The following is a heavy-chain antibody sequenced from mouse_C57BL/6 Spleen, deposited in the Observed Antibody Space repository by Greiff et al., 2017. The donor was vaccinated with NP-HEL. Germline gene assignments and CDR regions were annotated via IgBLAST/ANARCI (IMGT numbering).Heavy chain of an antibody. Sequence: QVQLQQSGAELVRPGTSVKVSCKASGYAFTNYLIEWVKQRPGQGLEWIGVINPGSGGTNYNEKFKGKATLTADKSSSTAYMQLSSLTSEDSAVYFCAGGSSLYYFDYWGQGTTLTVSS. CDR1: GYAFTNYL. J-gene: IGHJ2*01. V-gene: IGHV1-54*01. CDR3: AGGSSLYYFDY. D-gene: IGHD1-1*01. CDR2: INPGSGGT.